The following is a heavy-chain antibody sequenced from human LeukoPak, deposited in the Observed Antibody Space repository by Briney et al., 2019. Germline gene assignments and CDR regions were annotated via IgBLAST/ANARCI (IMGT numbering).Heavy chain of an antibody. CDR1: GYTFTSYD. D-gene: IGHD6-19*01. V-gene: IGHV1-8*01. CDR3: ARAGQWLFGFDP. J-gene: IGHJ5*02. CDR2: MNPNSGNT. Sequence: GASVKVSCKASGYTFTSYDINWVRQATGQGLEWMGWMNPNSGNTGYAQKFQGRVTMTRDTSTSTVYMELSSLRSEDTAVYYCARAGQWLFGFDPWGQGTLVTVSS.